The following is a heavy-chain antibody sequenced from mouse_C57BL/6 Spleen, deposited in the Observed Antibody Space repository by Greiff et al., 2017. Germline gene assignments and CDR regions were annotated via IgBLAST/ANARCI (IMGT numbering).Heavy chain of an antibody. J-gene: IGHJ1*03. Sequence: EVMLVESGGGLVKPGGSLKLSCAASGFTFSSYAMSWVRQTPVKRLEWVATISDGGSYTYYPDNVKGRFTISRDKAKNNRYLQMSHLKSEDTAMYYCARRKDYYGKGWYFDVWGTGTTVTVSS. D-gene: IGHD1-1*01. CDR2: ISDGGSYT. CDR1: GFTFSSYA. V-gene: IGHV5-4*03. CDR3: ARRKDYYGKGWYFDV.